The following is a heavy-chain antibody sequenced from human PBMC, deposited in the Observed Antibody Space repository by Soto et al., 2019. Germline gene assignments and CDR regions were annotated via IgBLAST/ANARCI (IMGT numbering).Heavy chain of an antibody. D-gene: IGHD4-17*01. V-gene: IGHV3-9*01. J-gene: IGHJ3*02. Sequence: EVQLVESGGGLVQPGRSLRLSCAASGFTFDDYAMHWVRQAPGKGLEWVSGISWNSGSIGYADSVKGRFPISRDNAKNSLYLQMNSLRAEDTALYYCAKDTLSSNYGDYGGVGAFDIWGQGTMVTVSS. CDR1: GFTFDDYA. CDR3: AKDTLSSNYGDYGGVGAFDI. CDR2: ISWNSGSI.